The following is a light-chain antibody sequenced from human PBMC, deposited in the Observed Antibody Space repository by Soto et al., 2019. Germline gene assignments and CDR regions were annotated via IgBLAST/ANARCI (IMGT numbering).Light chain of an antibody. J-gene: IGLJ1*01. Sequence: QSVLTQPPSVSGAPGQRVTISCTGGSSKIGAGYDVHWYQQLPGTAPKLLIYGNSNRPSGVPDRFSGSKSGTSASLAITGLRAEDEADYYCQSYDSSLSGYVFGTGTKVTVL. CDR1: SSKIGAGYD. CDR3: QSYDSSLSGYV. CDR2: GNS. V-gene: IGLV1-40*01.